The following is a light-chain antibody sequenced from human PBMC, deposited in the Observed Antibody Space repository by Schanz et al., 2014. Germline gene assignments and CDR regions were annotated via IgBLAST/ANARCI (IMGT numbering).Light chain of an antibody. V-gene: IGKV3-20*01. J-gene: IGKJ4*01. CDR1: QSVSSNY. Sequence: EIVLTQSPGTLSLSPGERATLSCRASQSVSSNYLAWYQQRPGQAPRLLIYGASSRATGIPDRFSGSGSGTDFTLTISRLEPEDFAVYYCQQYDGSPFTFGGGTKVEIK. CDR2: GAS. CDR3: QQYDGSPFT.